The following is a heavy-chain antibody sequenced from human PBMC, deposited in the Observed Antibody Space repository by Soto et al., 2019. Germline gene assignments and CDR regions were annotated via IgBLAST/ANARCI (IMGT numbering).Heavy chain of an antibody. V-gene: IGHV1-18*01. Sequence: QVQLVQSGSEVKKPGASVKVSCTASGYTFTNYGISWVRQAPGQGPEWMGWISGYNGNTKYAQKLQGRVTMTTDTSTSTAYMELRSLRSDDTALYYCARGGSSWSAEYYQYWGQGTLVIVSS. CDR1: GYTFTNYG. CDR3: ARGGSSWSAEYYQY. D-gene: IGHD6-13*01. CDR2: ISGYNGNT. J-gene: IGHJ1*01.